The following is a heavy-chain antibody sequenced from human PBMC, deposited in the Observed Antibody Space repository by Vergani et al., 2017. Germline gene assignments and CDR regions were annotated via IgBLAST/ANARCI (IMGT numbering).Heavy chain of an antibody. V-gene: IGHV4-39*07. J-gene: IGHJ6*02. CDR1: GGSISSSSHY. D-gene: IGHD1/OR15-1a*01. CDR3: ARSQQGYYYGMDV. CDR2: IYYSGST. Sequence: QLQLQESGPGLVKPSETLSLTCTVPGGSISSSSHYWGWIRQPPGKGLEWIGSIYYSGSTYYNPSLKSRVTISVDTSKNQFSLKLSSVTAADTAVYYCARSQQGYYYGMDVWGQGTTVTVSS.